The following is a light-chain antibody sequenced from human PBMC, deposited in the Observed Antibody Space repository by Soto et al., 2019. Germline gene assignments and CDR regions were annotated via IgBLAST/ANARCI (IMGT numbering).Light chain of an antibody. CDR2: DAS. CDR3: QQYNSYPWT. J-gene: IGKJ1*01. CDR1: QSISSY. Sequence: EIQMTQSPSSLSASVGDRVTITCRASQSISSYLNWYQQKPGKAPKLLIYDASSLESGVPSRFSGSGSGTEFTLTISSLQPDDFATYYCQQYNSYPWTFGQGTKVDI. V-gene: IGKV1-5*01.